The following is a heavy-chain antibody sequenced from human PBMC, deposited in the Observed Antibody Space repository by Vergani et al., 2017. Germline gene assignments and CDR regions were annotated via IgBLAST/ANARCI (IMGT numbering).Heavy chain of an antibody. Sequence: QVQLVQSGAEVKKPGSSVKVSCKASGGTFSSYAISWVRQAPGQGLEWMGGIIPIFGTANYAQKCQGSVTITADESTSTAYMELSSLRSEDTAVYYCARSIAAAGPIDYWGQGTLVTVSS. CDR1: GGTFSSYA. V-gene: IGHV1-69*01. D-gene: IGHD6-13*01. J-gene: IGHJ4*02. CDR2: IIPIFGTA. CDR3: ARSIAAAGPIDY.